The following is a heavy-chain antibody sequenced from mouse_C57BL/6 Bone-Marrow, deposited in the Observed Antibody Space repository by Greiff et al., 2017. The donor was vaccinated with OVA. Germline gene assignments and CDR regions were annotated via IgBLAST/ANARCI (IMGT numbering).Heavy chain of an antibody. CDR1: GFTFSNYW. D-gene: IGHD1-1*01. V-gene: IGHV6-3*01. J-gene: IGHJ1*03. CDR3: TSSSHWYFDV. CDR2: IRLKSDNYAT. Sequence: EVQLQQSGGGLVQPGGSMKLSCVASGFTFSNYWMNWVRQSPEKGLEWVAQIRLKSDNYATHYAESVKGRFTISRDDSKSSVYLQMNNLRAEDTGIYYCTSSSHWYFDVWGTGTTVTVSS.